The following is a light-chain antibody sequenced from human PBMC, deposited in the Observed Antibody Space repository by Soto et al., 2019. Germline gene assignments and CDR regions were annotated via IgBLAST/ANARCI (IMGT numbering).Light chain of an antibody. CDR2: KIS. CDR1: QSLVHSDGNTS. Sequence: DILMPKTPLSSPVTLGQPASISCRSSQSLVHSDGNTSLSWLQQRPGQPPRLLIYKISNRFSWVPDILRGSGAGTDFTLIISRVEAEDVGIYYCIQATPLPRTFGQGTKLEIK. CDR3: IQATPLPRT. J-gene: IGKJ2*01. V-gene: IGKV2-24*01.